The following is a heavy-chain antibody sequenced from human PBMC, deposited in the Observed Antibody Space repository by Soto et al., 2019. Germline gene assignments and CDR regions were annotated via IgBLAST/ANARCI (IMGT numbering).Heavy chain of an antibody. V-gene: IGHV4-4*02. J-gene: IGHJ6*02. Sequence: SETLSLTCAVSGASISSDNMWTCVRQPPGEGLEWIGEISQSGTTKYNPSLASRVTISVDKSKNQFSLRLTSMTAADTAVYYCAKKVPAALRLYYFFGLDVWGQGTTVTVSS. CDR3: AKKVPAALRLYYFFGLDV. CDR1: GASISSDNM. CDR2: ISQSGTT. D-gene: IGHD2-15*01.